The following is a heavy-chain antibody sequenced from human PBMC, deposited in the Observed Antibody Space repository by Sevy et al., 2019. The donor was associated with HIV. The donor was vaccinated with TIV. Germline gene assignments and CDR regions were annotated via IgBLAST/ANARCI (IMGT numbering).Heavy chain of an antibody. CDR3: ARDGIRRDYYHGMDV. V-gene: IGHV4-61*02. D-gene: IGHD1-26*01. CDR1: GDSISSGNHW. J-gene: IGHJ6*02. Sequence: SETLSLTCTVSGDSISSGNHWWSWIRQPAGKGLEWIGRIYTSGRTIYNPVLRSRVTMSVDTPTNQFFLNLNSVTAADTAVYYCARDGIRRDYYHGMDVWGQGTTVTVSS. CDR2: IYTSGRT.